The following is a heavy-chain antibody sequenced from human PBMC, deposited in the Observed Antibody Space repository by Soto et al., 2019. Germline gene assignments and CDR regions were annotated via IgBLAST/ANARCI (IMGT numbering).Heavy chain of an antibody. CDR3: ASPGTTGYYYYGMDV. V-gene: IGHV1-69*06. CDR1: GGTFSSYA. CDR2: IIPIFGTA. J-gene: IGHJ6*02. D-gene: IGHD1-7*01. Sequence: QVQLVQSGAEVKKPGYSVKVSCKASGGTFSSYAISWVRQAPGQGLEWMGGIIPIFGTANYAQKCQGRVTITADKSTSTAYMELSSLRSEDTAVYYCASPGTTGYYYYGMDVWGQGTTVTVSS.